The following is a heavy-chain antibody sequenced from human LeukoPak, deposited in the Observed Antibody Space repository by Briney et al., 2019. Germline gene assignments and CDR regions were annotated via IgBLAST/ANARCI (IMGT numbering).Heavy chain of an antibody. V-gene: IGHV3-23*01. CDR2: ISSSGCST. CDR1: GFTFSSHA. D-gene: IGHD5-12*01. CDR3: AKGAATMGDC. Sequence: GGSLRLSCAASGFTFSSHAMSWVRQAPGKGLEWVSGISSSGCSTYYAASVKGRFTISRDNSKNTLYLEMNSLRGEDTAVYYCAKGAATMGDCWGQGILVTVS. J-gene: IGHJ4*02.